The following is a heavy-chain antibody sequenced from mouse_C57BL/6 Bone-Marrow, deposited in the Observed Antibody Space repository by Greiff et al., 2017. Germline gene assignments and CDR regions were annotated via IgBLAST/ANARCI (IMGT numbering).Heavy chain of an antibody. V-gene: IGHV1-82*01. Sequence: VQLQQSGPELVKPGASVKISCKASGYAFSSSWMNWVKQRPGKGLEWIGRIYPGDGDTNYHGKFKGNATLTADKSSSTSYLQLSSRTSEDSAVYFCARKVGSSLYYFDYWGQGTTLTVSS. CDR2: IYPGDGDT. J-gene: IGHJ2*01. CDR1: GYAFSSSW. CDR3: ARKVGSSLYYFDY. D-gene: IGHD1-1*01.